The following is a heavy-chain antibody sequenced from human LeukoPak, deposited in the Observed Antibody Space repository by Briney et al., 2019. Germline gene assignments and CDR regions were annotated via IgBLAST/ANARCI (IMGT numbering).Heavy chain of an antibody. V-gene: IGHV3-23*01. CDR2: VTGSGGST. Sequence: GGSLRLSCAVSGFTFSSYAMSWVRQAPGKGLEWVSAVTGSGGSTYYADSVKGRFTISRDNSKNTLYLQMNSLRAEDTAVYYCAKRTGDGSYRYFDYWGQGTLVTVSS. CDR1: GFTFSSYA. D-gene: IGHD1-26*01. CDR3: AKRTGDGSYRYFDY. J-gene: IGHJ4*02.